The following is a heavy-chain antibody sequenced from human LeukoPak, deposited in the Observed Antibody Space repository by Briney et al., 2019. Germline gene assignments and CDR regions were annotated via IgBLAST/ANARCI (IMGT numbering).Heavy chain of an antibody. V-gene: IGHV4-34*01. Sequence: GSLRLSCAASGFTFSSYSMNWVRQPPGKGLEWIGEINHSGSTNYNPSLKSRVTISVDTSKNQFSLKLSSVTAADTAVYYCARGLRYYDSSGYYYWGQGTLVTVSS. CDR2: INHSGST. J-gene: IGHJ4*02. CDR1: GFTFSSYS. CDR3: ARGLRYYDSSGYYY. D-gene: IGHD3-22*01.